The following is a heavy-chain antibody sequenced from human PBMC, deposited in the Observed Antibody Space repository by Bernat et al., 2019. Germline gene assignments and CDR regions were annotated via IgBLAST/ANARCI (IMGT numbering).Heavy chain of an antibody. D-gene: IGHD4-17*01. Sequence: EVQLVETGGGLIQPGGSLRLSCAASGFTVSSNYMSWVRQAPGKGLGWVSVIYSGGSTYYADSVKGRFTISRDNSKNTLYLQMNSLRAEDTAVYYCARDKGDYLKENYYYYYMDVWGKGTTVTVSS. CDR3: ARDKGDYLKENYYYYYMDV. CDR2: IYSGGST. CDR1: GFTVSSNY. V-gene: IGHV3-53*02. J-gene: IGHJ6*03.